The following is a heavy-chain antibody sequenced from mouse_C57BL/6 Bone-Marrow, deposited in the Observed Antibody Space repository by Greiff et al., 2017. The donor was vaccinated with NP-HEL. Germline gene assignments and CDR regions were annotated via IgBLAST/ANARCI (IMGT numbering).Heavy chain of an antibody. CDR2: IYPGDGDT. D-gene: IGHD2-2*01. Sequence: QVQLQQSGAELVKPGASVKISCKASGYAFSSYWMNWVKQRPGKGLEWIGQIYPGDGDTNYNGKFKGKATLTADKSSSTAYMQLSSLTSEDSAVYFWARRRLRRGSYWYFDVWGTGTTVTVSS. V-gene: IGHV1-80*01. CDR3: ARRRLRRGSYWYFDV. CDR1: GYAFSSYW. J-gene: IGHJ1*03.